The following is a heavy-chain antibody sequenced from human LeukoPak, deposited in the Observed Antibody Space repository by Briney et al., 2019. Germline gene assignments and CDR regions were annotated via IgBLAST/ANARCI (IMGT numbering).Heavy chain of an antibody. J-gene: IGHJ4*02. CDR2: ISSDGNNK. D-gene: IGHD7-27*01. CDR3: ARDNWGFDY. V-gene: IGHV3-30-3*01. Sequence: GGSLRLSCAASGFTFNTYAMHWVRQTPGKGLEWVAVISSDGNNKYYADSVKGRFTISRDNSKNTLYLQMNSLRAEDTAVYYCARDNWGFDYWGQGTLVTVSS. CDR1: GFTFNTYA.